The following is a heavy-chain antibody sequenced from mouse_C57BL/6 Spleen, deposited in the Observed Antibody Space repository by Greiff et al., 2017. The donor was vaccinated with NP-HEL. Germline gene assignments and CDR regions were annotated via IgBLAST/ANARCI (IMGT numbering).Heavy chain of an antibody. J-gene: IGHJ2*01. Sequence: VQLQQSGAELVKPGASVKLSCKASGYTFTSYWMQWVKQRPGQGLEWIGEIDPSDSYTNYNQKFKGKATLTVDTSSSTAYMQLSSLTSEDSAVYYCVRTERGGYFDYWGQGTTLTVSS. V-gene: IGHV1-50*01. CDR2: IDPSDSYT. CDR3: VRTERGGYFDY. CDR1: GYTFTSYW.